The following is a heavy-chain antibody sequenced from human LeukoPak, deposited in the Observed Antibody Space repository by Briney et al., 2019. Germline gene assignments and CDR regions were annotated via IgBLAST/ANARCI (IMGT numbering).Heavy chain of an antibody. D-gene: IGHD2-2*01. CDR3: TRRDTGYCSSTSCSNYYYYGMDV. J-gene: IGHJ6*04. CDR1: GFTFSGSA. V-gene: IGHV3-73*01. Sequence: PGGSLRLSCAASGFTFSGSAMHWVRQASGKGLEWVGRIRSKANGYATAYAASVKGRFTISRDDSKNTAYLQMNSLKTEDTAVYYCTRRDTGYCSSTSCSNYYYYGMDVWGKGTTVTVSS. CDR2: IRSKANGYAT.